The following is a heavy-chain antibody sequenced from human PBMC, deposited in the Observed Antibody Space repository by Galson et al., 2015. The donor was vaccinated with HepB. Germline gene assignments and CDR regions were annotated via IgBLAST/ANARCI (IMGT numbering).Heavy chain of an antibody. D-gene: IGHD3-16*01. CDR3: ASGYDYVWGSLDP. CDR1: GFTFSSYS. V-gene: IGHV3-48*02. Sequence: SLRLSCAASGFTFSSYSMNWVRQAPGKGLEWVSYISSSSSTIYYADSVKGRFTISRDNAKNPLYLQMNSLRDEDTAVYYCASGYDYVWGSLDPWGQGTLATVSS. CDR2: ISSSSSTI. J-gene: IGHJ5*02.